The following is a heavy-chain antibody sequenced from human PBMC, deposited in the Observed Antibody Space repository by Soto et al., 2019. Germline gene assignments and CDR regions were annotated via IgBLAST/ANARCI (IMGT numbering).Heavy chain of an antibody. CDR2: ISSSGSST. CDR1: GFTFSSYA. Sequence: GALRLSCAASGFTFSSYAMSWVRQAPGKGLEWVSAISSSGSSTYYADSVKGRFTISRDNAKNTLYLQMNSLRDEDTAVYYCARDLLGRVLGYFYGMDVWGQGTTVTVSS. V-gene: IGHV3-23*01. J-gene: IGHJ6*02. CDR3: ARDLLGRVLGYFYGMDV. D-gene: IGHD3-3*02.